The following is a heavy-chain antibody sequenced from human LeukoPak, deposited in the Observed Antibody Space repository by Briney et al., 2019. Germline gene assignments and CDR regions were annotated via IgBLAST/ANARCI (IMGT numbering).Heavy chain of an antibody. V-gene: IGHV3-64*01. D-gene: IGHD3-22*01. CDR3: ARDKYYDSSGYYFYFAY. CDR2: ISSNGGST. J-gene: IGHJ4*02. CDR1: VFTFSSYA. Sequence: GGSLRLSCAASVFTFSSYAILWVRQAPGKGLEYVSAISSNGGSTYYANSVKGRFTISRDNSKNTLYLQMGSLRAEDMAVYYCARDKYYDSSGYYFYFAYWGQGTLVTVSS.